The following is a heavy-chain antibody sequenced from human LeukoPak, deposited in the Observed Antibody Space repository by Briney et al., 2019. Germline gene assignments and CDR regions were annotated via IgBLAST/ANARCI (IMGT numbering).Heavy chain of an antibody. D-gene: IGHD3-10*01. V-gene: IGHV4-61*02. CDR2: IYTNGST. J-gene: IGHJ3*02. CDR3: ARWMVRGVTAFDI. CDR1: GGSISSGSYY. Sequence: KPSQTLSLTCTVSGGSISSGSYYWSWIRQPAGKGLECIGRIYTNGSTKYNPSLKSRVTISIDTSKNQFSLKLNSVTAADTAVYYCARWMVRGVTAFDIWGQGTMVTVSS.